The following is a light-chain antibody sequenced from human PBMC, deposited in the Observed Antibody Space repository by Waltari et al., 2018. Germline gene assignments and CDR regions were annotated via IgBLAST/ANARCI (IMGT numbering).Light chain of an antibody. J-gene: IGKJ1*01. CDR2: WAS. CDR3: QQYYSTPRT. CDR1: QSVLYSSNNKNY. Sequence: DIVMTQSPDSLPVSLGERATVNCKSSQSVLYSSNNKNYLAWYQQKPGQPPKLLIYWASTRDSGVPDRFSDSGSGTDYTVTISSLQAEDVAVYYCQQYYSTPRTFGQGTKVEI. V-gene: IGKV4-1*01.